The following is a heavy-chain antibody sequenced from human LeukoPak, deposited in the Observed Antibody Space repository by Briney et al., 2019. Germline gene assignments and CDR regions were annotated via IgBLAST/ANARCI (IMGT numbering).Heavy chain of an antibody. Sequence: SETLSLTCTVSGXSIRSSSDYWVWIRQPPGMGLEWIGSIYFSGSTYYNPSLKSRVTISVDTSKSQFFLKLTSVTAADTAVYYCARLYYYYGMDVWGQGTTVTVSS. CDR1: GXSIRSSSDY. CDR3: ARLYYYYGMDV. J-gene: IGHJ6*02. CDR2: IYFSGST. V-gene: IGHV4-39*01.